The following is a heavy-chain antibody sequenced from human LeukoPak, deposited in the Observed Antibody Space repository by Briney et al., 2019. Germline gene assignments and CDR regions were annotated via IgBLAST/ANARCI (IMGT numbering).Heavy chain of an antibody. CDR2: IYHSGGA. D-gene: IGHD1-26*01. J-gene: IGHJ3*01. Sequence: SETLSLTCTVSGYSINNGYYWAWIRQPPGKGLECIGNIYHSGGAYYSPSLKSRVTISVDTSKNQFSLKLRSVTAADTAVYYCARFGIVGTTDVFDLWGQGAAVTVSS. V-gene: IGHV4-38-2*02. CDR3: ARFGIVGTTDVFDL. CDR1: GYSINNGYY.